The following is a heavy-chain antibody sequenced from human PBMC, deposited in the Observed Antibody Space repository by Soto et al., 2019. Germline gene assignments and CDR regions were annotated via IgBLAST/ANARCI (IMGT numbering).Heavy chain of an antibody. CDR2: IYYSGST. J-gene: IGHJ4*02. V-gene: IGHV4-59*07. CDR1: GVYFISYY. D-gene: IGHD5-18*01. Sequence: SDTLSLTCPFSGVYFISYYLSLLRPPPGKGLEWIGYIYYSGSTNYNPSLKSRVTISVDTSKNQFSLKLSSVTAADTAVYYCARQYSYLYYFEYWGQGT. CDR3: ARQYSYLYYFEY.